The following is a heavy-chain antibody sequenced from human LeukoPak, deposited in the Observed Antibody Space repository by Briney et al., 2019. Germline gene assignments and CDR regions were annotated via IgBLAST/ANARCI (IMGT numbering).Heavy chain of an antibody. Sequence: PGGSLRLSCAASGFTFSDYSMNWVRQAPGKGLEWVSSISSSGSTIYYADSVKGRFTISRDNAKNSLYLQMNSLRAEDMALYYCAKGVYSSSSPHIDYWGQGTLVTVSS. D-gene: IGHD6-6*01. CDR1: GFTFSDYS. V-gene: IGHV3-48*04. J-gene: IGHJ4*02. CDR2: ISSSGSTI. CDR3: AKGVYSSSSPHIDY.